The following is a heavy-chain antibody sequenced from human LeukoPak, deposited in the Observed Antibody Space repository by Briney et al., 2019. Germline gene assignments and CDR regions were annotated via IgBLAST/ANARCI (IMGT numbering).Heavy chain of an antibody. V-gene: IGHV4-30-4*01. Sequence: SETLSLTCTVSGGSISSGDYYWSWIRQPPGKGPEWIGYIYYSGSTYYNPSLKSRVTISVDTSKNQFSLKLSSVTAADTAVYYCARVPATVACFDYWGQGTLVTVSS. CDR2: IYYSGST. CDR3: ARVPATVACFDY. CDR1: GGSISSGDYY. J-gene: IGHJ4*02. D-gene: IGHD4-23*01.